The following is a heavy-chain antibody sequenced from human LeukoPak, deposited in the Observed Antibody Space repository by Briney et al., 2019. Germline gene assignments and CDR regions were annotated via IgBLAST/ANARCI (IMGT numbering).Heavy chain of an antibody. J-gene: IGHJ4*02. D-gene: IGHD3-22*01. Sequence: KTSETLSLTCTVSGGSISSGDYYWSWIRQPPGKGLEWIGSIYYSGSTYYNPSLKSRVTISVDTSKNQFSLRLSSVTAADTAVYFCARAGQYYYDTSGYFPDYWGQGTLVTVSS. CDR2: IYYSGST. CDR1: GGSISSGDYY. V-gene: IGHV4-30-4*01. CDR3: ARAGQYYYDTSGYFPDY.